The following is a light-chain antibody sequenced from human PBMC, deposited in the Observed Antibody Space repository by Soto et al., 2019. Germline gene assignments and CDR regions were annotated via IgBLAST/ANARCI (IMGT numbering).Light chain of an antibody. Sequence: QSALTQPASVSGSPGQSITISCTGTSSDVGGYNYVSWYQQHPGKAPKLMIYEVSNRPSGVSNRFSGSKSGNTASLTISGVQADDEADYYCSSSTRSSIDYVFGAGTKVTVL. CDR2: EVS. V-gene: IGLV2-14*01. J-gene: IGLJ1*01. CDR1: SSDVGGYNY. CDR3: SSSTRSSIDYV.